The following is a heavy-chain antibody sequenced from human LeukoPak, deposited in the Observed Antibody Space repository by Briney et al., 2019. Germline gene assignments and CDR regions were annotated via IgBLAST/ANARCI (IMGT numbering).Heavy chain of an antibody. Sequence: ASVKVSCKASGYTLTGYYTHWVRQAPGQGLEWMGWINPNSGGTNYAQKFQGRVTMTRDTSISTAYMELSRLRSDDTAVYYCARGLGNFYGPPAWGQGTLVTVPS. CDR3: ARGLGNFYGPPA. D-gene: IGHD1-7*01. CDR1: GYTLTGYY. V-gene: IGHV1-2*02. CDR2: INPNSGGT. J-gene: IGHJ5*02.